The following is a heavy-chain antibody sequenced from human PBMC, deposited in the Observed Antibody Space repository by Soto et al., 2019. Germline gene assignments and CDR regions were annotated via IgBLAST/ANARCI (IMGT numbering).Heavy chain of an antibody. J-gene: IGHJ4*02. CDR2: LSDSGDSI. CDR1: GFTFSSHA. CDR3: VKLSSSWYADFFSL. D-gene: IGHD6-13*01. V-gene: IGHV3-23*01. Sequence: PGGSLRLSCTASGFTFSSHAMTWVRQAPGKGLEWVSGLSDSGDSIYYADSVKGRFTIYRDNSMNTLYLQMNTLRVEDTAVYYCVKLSSSWYADFFSLWAQGTLVTVSS.